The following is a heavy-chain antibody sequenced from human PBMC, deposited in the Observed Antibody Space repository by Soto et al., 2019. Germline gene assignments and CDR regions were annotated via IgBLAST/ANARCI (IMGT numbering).Heavy chain of an antibody. CDR2: IYYSGST. CDR3: ARVGRMDSSGYYGGYYYYYGMDV. J-gene: IGHJ6*02. Sequence: SSETLSLTCTVSGGSISSYYLSWIRQPPGKGLEWIGYIYYSGSTNYNPSLKSRVTISVDTSKNQFSLKLSSVTAADTAVYYCARVGRMDSSGYYGGYYYYYGMDVWGQGTTVTVSS. CDR1: GGSISSYY. V-gene: IGHV4-59*01. D-gene: IGHD3-22*01.